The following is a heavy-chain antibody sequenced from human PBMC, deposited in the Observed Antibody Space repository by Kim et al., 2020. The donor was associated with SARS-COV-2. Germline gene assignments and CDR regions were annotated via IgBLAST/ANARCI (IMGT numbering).Heavy chain of an antibody. D-gene: IGHD3-9*01. V-gene: IGHV3-30*07. J-gene: IGHJ6*02. Sequence: KGRFTISRDNSKNTLYLQGNSLRAEDTALYYCARSNILTGYYSRNRYGLDVWGQGTTVTVSS. CDR3: ARSNILTGYYSRNRYGLDV.